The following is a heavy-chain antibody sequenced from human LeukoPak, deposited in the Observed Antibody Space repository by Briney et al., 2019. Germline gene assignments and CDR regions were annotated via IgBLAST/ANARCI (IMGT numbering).Heavy chain of an antibody. CDR2: IKEDGTQK. D-gene: IGHD7-27*01. Sequence: ETLSLTCAVYGGSFSGYYWSWVRQAPGKGPGWVANIKEDGTQKYYVDSVRGRFTISRDNAENSPYLQMNSLRDEDTAVYYCAKTGERDYWGRGTLVTVSS. CDR1: GGSFSGYY. J-gene: IGHJ4*02. V-gene: IGHV3-7*01. CDR3: AKTGERDY.